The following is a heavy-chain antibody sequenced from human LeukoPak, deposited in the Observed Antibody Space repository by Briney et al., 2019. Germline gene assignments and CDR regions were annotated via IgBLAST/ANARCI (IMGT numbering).Heavy chain of an antibody. CDR2: INHSGST. V-gene: IGHV4-34*01. Sequence: SETPSLTCAVYGGSLSGYYWSWIRQPPGKGLEWIGEINHSGSTNYNPSLKSRVTISLDTSTNQVSLKLRSVTAADTAVYYCARAGSYRLTTTLWGQGTLVTVSS. J-gene: IGHJ4*02. CDR3: ARAGSYRLTTTL. CDR1: GGSLSGYY. D-gene: IGHD4-17*01.